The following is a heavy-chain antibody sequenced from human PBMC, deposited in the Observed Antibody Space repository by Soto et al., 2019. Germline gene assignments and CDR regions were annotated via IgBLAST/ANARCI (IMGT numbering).Heavy chain of an antibody. CDR2: ISAYNGNT. CDR3: AATQLWDPFDY. Sequence: QVQLVQSGVEVKKSGASVKVSCKASGYTHNNYGIIWVRQAPGQGLEWMGWISAYNGNTNYAPNIQGRVTLTTDTSTSIAYMELRSLRSDATAVYYCAATQLWDPFDYWGQGTLVTVSS. CDR1: GYTHNNYG. D-gene: IGHD5-18*01. V-gene: IGHV1-18*01. J-gene: IGHJ4*02.